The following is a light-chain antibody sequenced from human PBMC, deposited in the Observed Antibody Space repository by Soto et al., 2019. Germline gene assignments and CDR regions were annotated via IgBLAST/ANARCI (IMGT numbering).Light chain of an antibody. V-gene: IGLV2-23*01. CDR2: KGT. J-gene: IGLJ1*01. CDR1: SDDVGAYNS. Sequence: QSVLAQPASVSGSPGQSITISCTGPSDDVGAYNSVSWYQQLPHKAPQVILYKGTQRPSGVSSRFSGSTSGNAASLTISGLQADDEADYFCCSSAPESTYVFGTGTKVTVL. CDR3: CSSAPESTYV.